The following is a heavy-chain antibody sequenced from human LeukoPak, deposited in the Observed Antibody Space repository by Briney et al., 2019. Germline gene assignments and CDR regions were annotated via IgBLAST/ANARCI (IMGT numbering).Heavy chain of an antibody. V-gene: IGHV3-30-3*01. CDR3: AMDIRRPQENY. D-gene: IGHD2-2*03. Sequence: GGSLRLSCAASGFTFSSYAMHWVRQAPGKGLEWVAVISYDGSNKYYADSVKGRFTISRDNSKNTLYLQMNSLRAEDTAVYYCAMDIRRPQENYWGQGTLVTVSS. J-gene: IGHJ4*02. CDR1: GFTFSSYA. CDR2: ISYDGSNK.